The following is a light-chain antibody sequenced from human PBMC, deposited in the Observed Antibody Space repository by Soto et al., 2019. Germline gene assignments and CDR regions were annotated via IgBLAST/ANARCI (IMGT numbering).Light chain of an antibody. CDR1: QSVSSY. V-gene: IGKV3-11*01. Sequence: EIVLTQSPPTLSLSPGERATLSCRASQSVSSYLAWYQQKPGQAPRLLIYDASNRATGIPARFSGSGSGTDFILTISSLEPEDFAVYYCQQRTNWPPWTFGQGTKVEI. CDR2: DAS. CDR3: QQRTNWPPWT. J-gene: IGKJ1*01.